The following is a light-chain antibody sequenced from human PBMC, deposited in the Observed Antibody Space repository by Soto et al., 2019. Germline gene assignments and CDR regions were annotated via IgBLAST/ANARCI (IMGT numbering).Light chain of an antibody. V-gene: IGKV1-5*03. CDR3: QQYNSYPWT. Sequence: IQMTQSPSSLSASVGDRVTITCQATQDIRKYLNWYQQKPGKAPKLLIYKASSLESGVPSRFSGSGSGTEFTLTISSLQPDDFATYYCQQYNSYPWTFGQGTKVDIK. CDR2: KAS. J-gene: IGKJ1*01. CDR1: QDIRKY.